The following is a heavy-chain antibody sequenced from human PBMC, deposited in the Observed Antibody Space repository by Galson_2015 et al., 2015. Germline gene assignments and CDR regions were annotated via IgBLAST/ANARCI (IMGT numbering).Heavy chain of an antibody. Sequence: SVKVSCKASGYTFTSYYMHWVRQAPGQGLEWMGIINPSGGSTNYAQKFQGRVTITADESTSTAYMELSSLRSGDTAVCYCARDPRYCSSTSCPWGQGTLVTVSS. CDR1: GYTFTSYY. CDR3: ARDPRYCSSTSCP. J-gene: IGHJ5*02. D-gene: IGHD2-2*01. V-gene: IGHV1-46*01. CDR2: INPSGGST.